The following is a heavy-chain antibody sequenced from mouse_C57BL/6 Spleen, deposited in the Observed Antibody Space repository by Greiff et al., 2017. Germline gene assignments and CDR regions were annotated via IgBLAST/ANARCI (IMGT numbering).Heavy chain of an antibody. D-gene: IGHD2-4*01. CDR2: IDPSDSET. Sequence: VQLQQPGAELVRPGSSVKLSCKASGYTFTSYWMHWVKQRPIQGLEWIGNIDPSDSETHYNQKFKDKATLTVDKSSSTAYMQLSSLTSEDSAVYYCASPYDYDGGYYYAMDYWGQGTSVTVSS. J-gene: IGHJ4*01. CDR1: GYTFTSYW. V-gene: IGHV1-52*01. CDR3: ASPYDYDGGYYYAMDY.